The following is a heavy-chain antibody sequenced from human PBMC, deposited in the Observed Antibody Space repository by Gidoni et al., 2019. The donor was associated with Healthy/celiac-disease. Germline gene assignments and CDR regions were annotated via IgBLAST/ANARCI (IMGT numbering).Heavy chain of an antibody. CDR1: GYSFTSYW. V-gene: IGHV5-51*01. Sequence: EVQLVQSGAEVKKPGESLKISCKGSGYSFTSYWIGWVRQMPGKGLEWMGIIYPGDSDTRYSPSFQGQVTISADKSISTAYLQWSSLKASDTAMYYCARHAASLSAEEGYFDYWGQGTLVTISS. CDR3: ARHAASLSAEEGYFDY. D-gene: IGHD2-2*01. J-gene: IGHJ4*02. CDR2: IYPGDSDT.